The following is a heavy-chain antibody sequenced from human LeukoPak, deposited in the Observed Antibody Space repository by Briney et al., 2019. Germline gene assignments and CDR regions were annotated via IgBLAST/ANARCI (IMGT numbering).Heavy chain of an antibody. V-gene: IGHV4-34*01. CDR1: RGSFSGYY. D-gene: IGHD6-13*01. CDR2: INHSGST. Sequence: SETLSLTCAVYRGSFSGYYWSWIRQPPGKGLECMGEINHSGSTNYNPSLKSRVTISVDTSKNQFSLNLSSVTAADTAVYYCARLESIAAGGKRLDYWGQGTLVTVSS. CDR3: ARLESIAAGGKRLDY. J-gene: IGHJ4*02.